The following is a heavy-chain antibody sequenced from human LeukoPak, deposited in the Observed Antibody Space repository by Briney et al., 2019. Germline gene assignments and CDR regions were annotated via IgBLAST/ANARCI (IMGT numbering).Heavy chain of an antibody. CDR1: GFTVSQYW. CDR2: IRHDGREMQDGSEK. CDR3: ARSGRGVDSFYFYMDV. Sequence: PGGSLRLSCAASGFTVSQYWMGWVRQAPGKGLEWVANIRHDGREMQDGSEKDYVDSVKGRFTISRDNAKNSLYLQMISLRAVDTAVYYCARSGRGVDSFYFYMDVWGKGTTVTVSS. J-gene: IGHJ6*03. D-gene: IGHD3-10*01. V-gene: IGHV3-7*01.